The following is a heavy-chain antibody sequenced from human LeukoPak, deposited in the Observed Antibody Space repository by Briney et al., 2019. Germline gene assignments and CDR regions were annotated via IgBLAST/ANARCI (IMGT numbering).Heavy chain of an antibody. CDR1: GASISSYY. CDR3: ARAPHYFDSSGYTVEWYFDL. CDR2: IYYGGTT. J-gene: IGHJ2*01. D-gene: IGHD3-22*01. Sequence: SETLSLTCTVSGASISSYYWSWIRQPPGKGLEWIGYIYYGGTTNYNPSPKSRVTISVDTSNNQFSLKLSSVTAADTAVYYCARAPHYFDSSGYTVEWYFDLWGRGTLVTVSS. V-gene: IGHV4-59*01.